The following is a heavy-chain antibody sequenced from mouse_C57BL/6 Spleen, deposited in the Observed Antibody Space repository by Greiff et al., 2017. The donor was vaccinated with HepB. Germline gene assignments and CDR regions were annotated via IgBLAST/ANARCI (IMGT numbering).Heavy chain of an antibody. Sequence: QVQLQQSGAELVRPGASVTLSCKASGYTFTDYEMHWVKQTPVHGLEWIGAIDPETGGTAYNQKFKGKAILTVDKSSSTAYMELRSLTSEDSAVYYCTGPLKGYWGQGTTLTVSS. CDR3: TGPLKGY. CDR2: IDPETGGT. J-gene: IGHJ2*01. D-gene: IGHD1-3*01. V-gene: IGHV1-15*01. CDR1: GYTFTDYE.